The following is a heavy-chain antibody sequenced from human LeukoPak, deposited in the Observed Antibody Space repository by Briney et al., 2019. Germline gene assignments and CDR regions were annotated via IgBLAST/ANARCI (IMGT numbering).Heavy chain of an antibody. CDR3: VSGGGSGWYSGSY. Sequence: GGSLRLSCAASGFTFSSYWMSWVRQAPGKGLDWVANINQDGSEKYYVDSVKGRLTISRDNAKNSLYLKMHSLRAEDTAVYYCVSGGGSGWYSGSYWGQGILVTVSS. J-gene: IGHJ4*02. CDR1: GFTFSSYW. CDR2: INQDGSEK. V-gene: IGHV3-7*01. D-gene: IGHD6-19*01.